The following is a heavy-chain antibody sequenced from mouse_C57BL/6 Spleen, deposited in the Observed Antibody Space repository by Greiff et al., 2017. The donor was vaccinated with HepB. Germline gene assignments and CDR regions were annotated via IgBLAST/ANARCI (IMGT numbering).Heavy chain of an antibody. CDR3: ASESYDYGYYFDY. Sequence: EVQGVESGGGLVKPGGSLKLSCAASGFTFSSYAMSWVRQTPEKRLEWVATISDGGSYTYYPDNVKGRFTISRDNAKNNLYLQMSHLKSENTAMYYCASESYDYGYYFDYWGQGTTLTVSS. V-gene: IGHV5-4*01. CDR1: GFTFSSYA. CDR2: ISDGGSYT. J-gene: IGHJ2*01. D-gene: IGHD2-4*01.